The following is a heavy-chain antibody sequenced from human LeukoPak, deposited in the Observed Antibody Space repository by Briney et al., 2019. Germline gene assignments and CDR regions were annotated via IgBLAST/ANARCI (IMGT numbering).Heavy chain of an antibody. V-gene: IGHV3-23*01. D-gene: IGHD1-1*01. J-gene: IGHJ4*02. CDR1: GFTFSSYV. CDR2: ISGSGGTT. CDR3: AKETTWQTCDY. Sequence: GGSLRLSCAASGFTFSSYVMSWVRQAPGKGLEWVSGISGSGGTTFYADSVKGRFTISRDNSKNTLYVQMNSLRAEDTAVYYCAKETTWQTCDYWGQGTLVTVSS.